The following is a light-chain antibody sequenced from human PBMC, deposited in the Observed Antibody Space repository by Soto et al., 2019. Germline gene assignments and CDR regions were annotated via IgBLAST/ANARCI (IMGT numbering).Light chain of an antibody. CDR2: GAS. CDR3: QQSYSSPPT. Sequence: DIQMTQSPSSLSASVGDRVTITCRASQKISSYLNWYHQKPGKAPELLIYGASTLDSGVPSRFSGGGSGTDFTLTITSLQPEDFVTYYCQQSYSSPPTFGQGTKVEI. CDR1: QKISSY. V-gene: IGKV1-39*01. J-gene: IGKJ1*01.